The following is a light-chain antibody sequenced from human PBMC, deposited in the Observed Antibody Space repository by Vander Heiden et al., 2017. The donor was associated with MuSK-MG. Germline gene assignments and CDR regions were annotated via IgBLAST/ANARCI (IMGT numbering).Light chain of an antibody. Sequence: DIQMTQSPSSLSASVGDRVTITCQASQDISNYLNWYQQKPGKAPKLLIYDASNLETGVPSRFSGSGSGTDLTFTISSLQPEDIATYYCQQYDTHFGGGTKVEIK. CDR2: DAS. CDR1: QDISNY. V-gene: IGKV1-33*01. CDR3: QQYDTH. J-gene: IGKJ4*01.